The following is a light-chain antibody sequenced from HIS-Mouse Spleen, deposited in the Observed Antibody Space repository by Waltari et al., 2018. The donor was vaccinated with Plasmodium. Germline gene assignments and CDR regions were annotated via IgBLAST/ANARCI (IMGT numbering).Light chain of an antibody. V-gene: IGKV3-11*01. CDR2: DAS. Sequence: EIVLTQSPATLSLSPGDRATLSGRASQSVSSYLAWYQQKPGQAPRLLIYDASNRATGIPARFSGSGSGTDFTLTISSLEPEDFAVYYCQQRSNWPRVLTFGGGTKVEIK. J-gene: IGKJ4*01. CDR1: QSVSSY. CDR3: QQRSNWPRVLT.